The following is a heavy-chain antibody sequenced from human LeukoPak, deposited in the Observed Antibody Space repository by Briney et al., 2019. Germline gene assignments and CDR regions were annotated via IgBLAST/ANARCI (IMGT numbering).Heavy chain of an antibody. Sequence: SQTLSLTCTVSGGSISSGSYYWSWLRQPAGTGLEWIGRIYTSGSTNYNPSLKSRVTISVDTSKNQFSLKLSSVTAADTAVYYCARNRDLAAADYWGQGTLVTVSS. V-gene: IGHV4-61*02. CDR2: IYTSGST. J-gene: IGHJ4*02. CDR3: ARNRDLAAADY. D-gene: IGHD6-13*01. CDR1: GGSISSGSYY.